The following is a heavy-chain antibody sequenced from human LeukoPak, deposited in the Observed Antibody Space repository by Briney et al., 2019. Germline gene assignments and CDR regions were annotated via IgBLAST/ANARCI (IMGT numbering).Heavy chain of an antibody. D-gene: IGHD3-10*01. Sequence: GASVKVSCKASGYTFTGYYMHWVRQAPGQGLEWMGWINPNSGGTNYAQKFQGRVTMTRDTSISTAYMELSRLRSDDTAVYYCARSKWFGESNPHFDYWGQGTLVTVSS. CDR2: INPNSGGT. V-gene: IGHV1-2*02. CDR1: GYTFTGYY. CDR3: ARSKWFGESNPHFDY. J-gene: IGHJ4*02.